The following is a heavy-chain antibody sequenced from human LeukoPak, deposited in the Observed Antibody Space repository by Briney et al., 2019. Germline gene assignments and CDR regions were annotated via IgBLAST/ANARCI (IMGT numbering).Heavy chain of an antibody. CDR2: ISYDGSNK. CDR1: GFTFSSYG. V-gene: IGHV3-30*18. J-gene: IGHJ4*02. CDR3: AKDRYCSSTSCYEFDY. D-gene: IGHD2-2*01. Sequence: TGGSLRLSCAASGFTFSSYGMHWVRQAPGKGLEWVAVISYDGSNKYYADSVKGRFTISRDNSKNTLYLQMNSLRAEDTAVYYCAKDRYCSSTSCYEFDYWGQGTLVTVSS.